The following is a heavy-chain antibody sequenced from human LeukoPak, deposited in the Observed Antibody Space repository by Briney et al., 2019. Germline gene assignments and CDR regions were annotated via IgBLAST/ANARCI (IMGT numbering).Heavy chain of an antibody. J-gene: IGHJ4*02. CDR3: AKGEKDFWSGYSIPDFDY. V-gene: IGHV3-30*02. CDR1: GFTFSSYG. D-gene: IGHD3-3*01. Sequence: GGSLRLSCAASGFTFSSYGRHWVRQAPGKGLEWVAFIRYDGSNKYYADSVKGRFTISRDNSKNTLYLQMNSLRAEDTAVYYCAKGEKDFWSGYSIPDFDYWGQGTLVTVSS. CDR2: IRYDGSNK.